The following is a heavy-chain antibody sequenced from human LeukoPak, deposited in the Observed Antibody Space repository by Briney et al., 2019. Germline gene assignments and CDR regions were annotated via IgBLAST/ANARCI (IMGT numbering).Heavy chain of an antibody. D-gene: IGHD6-13*01. CDR3: ARTLSYSSSWYRDY. CDR2: INHSGST. CDR1: GGSFSGYY. Sequence: SETLSLTCAVYGGSFSGYYWSWIRQPPGKGLVWIGEINHSGSTNYNPSLKSRVTISVDTSKNQFSLKLSSATAADTAVYYCARTLSYSSSWYRDYWGQGTLVTVSS. V-gene: IGHV4-34*01. J-gene: IGHJ4*02.